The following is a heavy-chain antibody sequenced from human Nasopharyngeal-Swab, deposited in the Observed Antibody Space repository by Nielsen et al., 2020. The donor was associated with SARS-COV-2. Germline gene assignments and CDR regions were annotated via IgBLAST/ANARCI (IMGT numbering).Heavy chain of an antibody. D-gene: IGHD3-22*01. CDR2: IYYSGST. J-gene: IGHJ4*02. V-gene: IGHV4-31*02. CDR3: ARDCKDSRGHYFDY. Sequence: PGKGLEWIGYIYYSGSTYYNPSLKSRVTISVDTSKNQFSLKLSSVTAADTAVYYCARDCKDSRGHYFDYWGQGTLVTVSS.